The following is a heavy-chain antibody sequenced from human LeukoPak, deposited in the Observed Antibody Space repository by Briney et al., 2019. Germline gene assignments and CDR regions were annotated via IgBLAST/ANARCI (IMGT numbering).Heavy chain of an antibody. J-gene: IGHJ6*03. Sequence: PGGSLRLSCAASGFTFSSYWMSWVRQAPGKGLEWVANIKQDGSEKYYVDSVKGRFTISRDNAKNSLYLQMNSLRAEDTAVYYCARYSEKGLWYYYYYMDVWGKGTTVTVSS. CDR2: IKQDGSEK. D-gene: IGHD2-15*01. V-gene: IGHV3-7*01. CDR3: ARYSEKGLWYYYYYMDV. CDR1: GFTFSSYW.